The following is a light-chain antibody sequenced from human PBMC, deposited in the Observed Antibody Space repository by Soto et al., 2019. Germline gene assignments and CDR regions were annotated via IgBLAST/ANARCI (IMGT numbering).Light chain of an antibody. J-gene: IGLJ3*02. V-gene: IGLV2-14*01. CDR2: EVS. CDR1: SSDVGGYNY. CDR3: SSYTTSSTLV. Sequence: QSALTQPASVSGSPGQSITISCTGTSSDVGGYNYVSWDQQHPGKAPKVMIYEVSNRPSGVSNRFSGSKSGNTASLTISGLQAEDEADYSCSSYTTSSTLVFGGGTKLTVL.